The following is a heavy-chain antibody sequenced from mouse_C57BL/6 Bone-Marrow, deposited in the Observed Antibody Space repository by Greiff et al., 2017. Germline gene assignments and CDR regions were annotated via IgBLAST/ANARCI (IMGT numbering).Heavy chain of an antibody. J-gene: IGHJ1*03. Sequence: VQLQQPGAELVKPGASVKMSCKASGYTFTSYWITWVKQRPGQGLEWIGDIYPGSGSTNYNEKFKSKATLTVDTSSSTASMQLSSLTSEDSAVYYCANYYGSSYYYWYFDVWGTGTTVTVSS. CDR3: ANYYGSSYYYWYFDV. V-gene: IGHV1-55*01. CDR2: IYPGSGST. CDR1: GYTFTSYW. D-gene: IGHD1-1*01.